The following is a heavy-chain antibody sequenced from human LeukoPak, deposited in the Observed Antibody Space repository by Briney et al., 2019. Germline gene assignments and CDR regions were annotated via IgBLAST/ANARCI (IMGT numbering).Heavy chain of an antibody. CDR3: ARVGATFDY. V-gene: IGHV4-39*07. J-gene: IGHJ4*02. CDR2: VFYNGAT. Sequence: SETLSLTCIVSGGSISSSIYYWAWVRQPPGKGLEWIGTVFYNGATQYSPSLRSRVTISIDTSTNQFSLKLTSVTAADTAVYYCARVGATFDYWGQGTLVTVSS. CDR1: GGSISSSIYY. D-gene: IGHD1-26*01.